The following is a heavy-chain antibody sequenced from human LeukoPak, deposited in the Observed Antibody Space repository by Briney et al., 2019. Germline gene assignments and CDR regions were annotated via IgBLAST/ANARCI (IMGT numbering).Heavy chain of an antibody. V-gene: IGHV4-34*01. CDR3: ARGRRNYYGSGIQFDY. J-gene: IGHJ4*02. Sequence: PSETLSLTCAVYGGSFSGYYWSWIRQPPGKGLEWIGEINHSGSNNYNPPLKRRVTISVDTSKNQFSLKLSSVPAADTAVYYCARGRRNYYGSGIQFDYWGQGTLVTVSS. D-gene: IGHD3-10*01. CDR1: GGSFSGYY. CDR2: INHSGSN.